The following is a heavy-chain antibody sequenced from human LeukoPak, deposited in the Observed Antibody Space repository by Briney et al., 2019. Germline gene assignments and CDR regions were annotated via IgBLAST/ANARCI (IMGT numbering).Heavy chain of an antibody. CDR1: GGSFSGYY. D-gene: IGHD3-3*01. CDR2: INHSGST. V-gene: IGHV4-34*01. J-gene: IGHJ6*03. Sequence: PSETLSPTCAVYGGSFSGYYWSWIRQPPGKGLEWIGEINHSGSTNYNPSLKSRVTISVDTSKNQFSLKLSSVTAADTAVYYRARTVTIFGVVIFYYYMDVWGKGTTVTVSS. CDR3: ARTVTIFGVVIFYYYMDV.